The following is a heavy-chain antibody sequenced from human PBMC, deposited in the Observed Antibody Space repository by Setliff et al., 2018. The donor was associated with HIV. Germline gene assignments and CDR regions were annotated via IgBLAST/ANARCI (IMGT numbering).Heavy chain of an antibody. V-gene: IGHV4-34*01. Sequence: SETLSLTCAVYGGSFSAYYWTWIRQPPGKGLEWIGGISHGGSTSYNPSLKSRVTISLGTSKNQFSLKVTAVTAADTAIYYCARKEEVTVTGGGYLDSWGQGTLVTVSS. CDR1: GGSFSAYY. J-gene: IGHJ4*02. D-gene: IGHD2-21*02. CDR2: ISHGGST. CDR3: ARKEEVTVTGGGYLDS.